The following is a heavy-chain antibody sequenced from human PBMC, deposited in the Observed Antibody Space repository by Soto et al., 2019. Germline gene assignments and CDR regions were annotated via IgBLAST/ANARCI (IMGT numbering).Heavy chain of an antibody. CDR3: ASRQVVAGTNDYYYGMDV. Sequence: RASVKVSCKASGYTFTSYAMHWVRQAPGQRLEWMGWINAGNGNTKYSQKFQGRVTIIRDTAASTAYMELSSLRSEDTAVYYCASRQVVAGTNDYYYGMDVWGQGTTVTVSS. CDR2: INAGNGNT. D-gene: IGHD6-19*01. CDR1: GYTFTSYA. V-gene: IGHV1-3*01. J-gene: IGHJ6*02.